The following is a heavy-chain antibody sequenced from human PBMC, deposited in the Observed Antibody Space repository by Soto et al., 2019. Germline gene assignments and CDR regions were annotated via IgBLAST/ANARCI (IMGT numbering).Heavy chain of an antibody. CDR2: INSDGSST. CDR3: ARWTYSSSWYADY. V-gene: IGHV3-74*01. D-gene: IGHD6-13*01. CDR1: GFTFSRYW. Sequence: GGSLRLSCAASGFTFSRYWMYWVRQAPGKGLVWVSRINSDGSSTSYADSVKGRFTISRDNAKNTLYLQMNSLRVEDTAVYYCARWTYSSSWYADYWGQGTLVTVSS. J-gene: IGHJ4*02.